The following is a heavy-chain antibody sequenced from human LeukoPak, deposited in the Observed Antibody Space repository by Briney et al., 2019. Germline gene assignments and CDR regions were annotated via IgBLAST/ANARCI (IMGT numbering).Heavy chain of an antibody. CDR1: GFTFSSYA. CDR2: ISYDGSNK. Sequence: GGSLRLSCAASGFTFSSYAMHWVRQAPGKGLEWVAVISYDGSNKYYADSVKGRFTISRDNSKNTLYLQMNSLRAEDMAVYYCARRPYYDYVWGSSDYWGQGTLVTVSS. CDR3: ARRPYYDYVWGSSDY. D-gene: IGHD3-16*01. J-gene: IGHJ4*02. V-gene: IGHV3-30*04.